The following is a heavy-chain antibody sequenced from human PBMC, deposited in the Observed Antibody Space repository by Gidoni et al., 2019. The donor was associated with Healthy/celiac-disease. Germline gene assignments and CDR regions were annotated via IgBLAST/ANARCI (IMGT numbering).Heavy chain of an antibody. CDR2: IYYSGST. J-gene: IGHJ4*02. CDR1: GGSISSSSYY. D-gene: IGHD2-15*01. CDR3: ARHQIGYCSGGSCYWVQNYFDY. Sequence: QLQLQESGPGLVKPSETLSLTCTVSGGSISSSSYYWGWIRQPPGKGLEWIGSIYYSGSTYYNPSLKSRVTISVDTSKNQFSLKLSSVTAADTAVYYCARHQIGYCSGGSCYWVQNYFDYWGQGTLVTVSS. V-gene: IGHV4-39*01.